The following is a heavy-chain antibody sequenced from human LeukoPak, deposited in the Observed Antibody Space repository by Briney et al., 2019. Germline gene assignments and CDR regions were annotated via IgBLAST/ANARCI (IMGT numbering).Heavy chain of an antibody. CDR2: IYYSGST. CDR1: GGSISSYY. CDR3: ASYQLLSRNAFDI. D-gene: IGHD2-2*01. V-gene: IGHV4-59*08. J-gene: IGHJ3*02. Sequence: PSETLSLTCTVSGGSISSYYWSWIRQPPGKGLEWIGYIYYSGSTYYNPSLKSRVTISVDTSKNQFSLKLSSVTAADTAVYYCASYQLLSRNAFDIWGQGTMVTVSS.